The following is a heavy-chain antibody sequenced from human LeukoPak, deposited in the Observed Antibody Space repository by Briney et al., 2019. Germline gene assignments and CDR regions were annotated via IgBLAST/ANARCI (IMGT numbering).Heavy chain of an antibody. CDR3: ARDRYYYDSSGYTY. J-gene: IGHJ4*02. Sequence: ASVKVSCKASGYTFTSYYMHWVRQAPGQGLEWMGIINPSGGSTNYAQKFQGRVTITTDESTSTAYMELSSLRSEDTAVYYCARDRYYYDSSGYTYWGQGTLVTVSS. V-gene: IGHV1-46*01. CDR2: INPSGGST. D-gene: IGHD3-22*01. CDR1: GYTFTSYY.